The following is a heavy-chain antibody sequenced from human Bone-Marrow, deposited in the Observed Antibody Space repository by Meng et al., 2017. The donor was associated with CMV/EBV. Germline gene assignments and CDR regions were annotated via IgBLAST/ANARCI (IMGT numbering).Heavy chain of an antibody. Sequence: GGSLRLSCAASGFTFSSYWMSWVRQAPGKGLEWVSVIYSGGSTYYADSVKGRFTISRDNSKNTLYLQMNSLRAADTAVYYCARASPSVSVFDIWGQGTRVTVSS. V-gene: IGHV3-53*01. CDR3: ARASPSVSVFDI. D-gene: IGHD5/OR15-5a*01. CDR2: IYSGGST. J-gene: IGHJ3*02. CDR1: GFTFSSYW.